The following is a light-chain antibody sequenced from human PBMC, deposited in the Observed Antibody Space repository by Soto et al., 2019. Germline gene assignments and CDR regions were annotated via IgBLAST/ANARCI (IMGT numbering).Light chain of an antibody. V-gene: IGKV3-11*01. J-gene: IGKJ1*01. Sequence: EIVLTHSPATLSLSPGERATLSCRASKSVSQYLAWYQQKPGQAPRLLIYNASNRATGIPARFSGSGSGTDFTLTISSLQPDDFATYYCQHYNSYSEEFGQGTKVDIK. CDR1: KSVSQY. CDR2: NAS. CDR3: QHYNSYSEE.